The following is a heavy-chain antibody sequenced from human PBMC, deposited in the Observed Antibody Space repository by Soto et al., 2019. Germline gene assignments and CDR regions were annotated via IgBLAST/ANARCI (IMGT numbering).Heavy chain of an antibody. CDR3: ARVLGKGQLLLSPDY. Sequence: WASVKVSCKASGYTFTGYYMHWVRQAPGQGLEWMGWINPNSGGTNYAQKFQGRVTMTRDTSISTAYMELSRLRSDDTAVYYCARVLGKGQLLLSPDYWGQGTLVTFSS. CDR2: INPNSGGT. D-gene: IGHD2-2*01. J-gene: IGHJ4*02. V-gene: IGHV1-2*02. CDR1: GYTFTGYY.